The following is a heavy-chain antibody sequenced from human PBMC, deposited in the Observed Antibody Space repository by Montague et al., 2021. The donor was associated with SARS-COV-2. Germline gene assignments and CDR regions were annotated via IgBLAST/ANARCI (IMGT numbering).Heavy chain of an antibody. V-gene: IGHV4-61*03. Sequence: SGSTNYNPSLKSRVTISVDTSQNHFSRKLSSVTSAYTAVYYWARGSGWMGKALYIWGQGTMV. J-gene: IGHJ3*02. CDR2: SGST. CDR3: ARGSGWMGKALYI. D-gene: IGHD6-19*01.